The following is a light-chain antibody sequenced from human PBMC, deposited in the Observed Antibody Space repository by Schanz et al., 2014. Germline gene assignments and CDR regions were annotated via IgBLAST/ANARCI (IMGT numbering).Light chain of an antibody. CDR1: SDVVEGYNF. J-gene: IGLJ1*01. CDR2: EVR. V-gene: IGLV2-8*01. CDR3: SSYTSTSTLYV. Sequence: QSALTQPPSASGSPGQSVTISCTATSDVVEGYNFVSWYQQHPGRAPKLLIYEVRQRPSGVSDRFSGSKSGYTASLTVSGLQADDEADYYCSSYTSTSTLYVFGTGTKLTVL.